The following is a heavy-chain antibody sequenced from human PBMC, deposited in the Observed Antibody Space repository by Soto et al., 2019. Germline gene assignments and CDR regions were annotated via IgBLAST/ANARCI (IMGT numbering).Heavy chain of an antibody. V-gene: IGHV4-39*01. CDR1: GGSISSSSYY. J-gene: IGHJ6*03. Sequence: SERLALTCTLSGGSISSSSYYWGWIRQPPGKGLEWIGGIYYSGSTYYNPSLKSRVTISVDTSKNQFSLKLSSVTAADTAVYYCATNPLYYYYYMGVWGKGTTVTVSS. CDR3: ATNPLYYYYYMGV. CDR2: IYYSGST.